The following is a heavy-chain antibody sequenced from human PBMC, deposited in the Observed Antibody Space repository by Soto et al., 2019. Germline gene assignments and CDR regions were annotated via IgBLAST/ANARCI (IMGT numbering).Heavy chain of an antibody. Sequence: GGSLRLSCAASGFTFSSYSMNWVRQAPGEGLEWVSYISSSNSYIYYSGSVEGRFTISRDNAKNSLYLQMNSLRAEDTAVYYCARDLHYAFDIWGQGTMVTVS. CDR3: ARDLHYAFDI. CDR2: ISSSNSYI. CDR1: GFTFSSYS. J-gene: IGHJ3*02. V-gene: IGHV3-21*05.